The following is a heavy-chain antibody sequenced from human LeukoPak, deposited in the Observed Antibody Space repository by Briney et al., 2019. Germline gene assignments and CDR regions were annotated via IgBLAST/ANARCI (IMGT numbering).Heavy chain of an antibody. CDR1: GFTFSSYS. Sequence: PGGSLRLSCAASGFTFSSYSMNWVRQAPGKGLEWVSSISSSSSYIYYADSVKGRFTISRDNAKNSLYLQMNSLRAEDTAVYYCARLCDILTGYYGVGVDYWGQGTLVTVSS. CDR2: ISSSSSYI. CDR3: ARLCDILTGYYGVGVDY. V-gene: IGHV3-21*01. J-gene: IGHJ4*02. D-gene: IGHD3-9*01.